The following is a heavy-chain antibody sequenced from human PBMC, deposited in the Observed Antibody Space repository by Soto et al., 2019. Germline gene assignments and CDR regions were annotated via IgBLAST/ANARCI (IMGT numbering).Heavy chain of an antibody. CDR2: INPSGGST. Sequence: QVQLVQSGAEVKKPGASVKVSCKASGYTFTSYYMHWVRQAPGQGLEWMGIINPSGGSTSYAQKFQGRVTMTRDTSTRTVYMELSILRSEDTAVYYCASSSPGSRTLMDIWGQGTMVTVSS. J-gene: IGHJ3*02. V-gene: IGHV1-46*03. D-gene: IGHD6-13*01. CDR3: ASSSPGSRTLMDI. CDR1: GYTFTSYY.